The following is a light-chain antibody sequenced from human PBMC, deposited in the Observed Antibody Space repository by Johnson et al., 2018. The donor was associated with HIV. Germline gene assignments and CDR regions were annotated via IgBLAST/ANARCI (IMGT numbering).Light chain of an antibody. J-gene: IGLJ1*01. V-gene: IGLV1-51*02. CDR1: NSNIGNNF. CDR2: ENN. Sequence: QSVLTQPPSVSAAPGQKVTISCSGSNSNIGNNFVSWYQQFPGTAPRLLIYENNKRPSGIADRFSGSKSGTSATLGITGLQTGDEADYYCGTWDSSLSAHYVFVTGTKVTVL. CDR3: GTWDSSLSAHYV.